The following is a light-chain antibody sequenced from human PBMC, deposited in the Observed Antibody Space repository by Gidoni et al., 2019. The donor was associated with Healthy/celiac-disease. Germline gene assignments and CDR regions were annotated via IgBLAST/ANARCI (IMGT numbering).Light chain of an antibody. CDR1: QSISSY. Sequence: DIQMTQSPSSLSASVGDRVTITCRASQSISSYLNWYQQKPGKAPKLLIYAASSLQSGVPSRFSGSGYGTDFTITISSLQPEDFATYYCQKSYSTLYTFGQGTKLEIK. CDR3: QKSYSTLYT. J-gene: IGKJ2*01. CDR2: AAS. V-gene: IGKV1-39*01.